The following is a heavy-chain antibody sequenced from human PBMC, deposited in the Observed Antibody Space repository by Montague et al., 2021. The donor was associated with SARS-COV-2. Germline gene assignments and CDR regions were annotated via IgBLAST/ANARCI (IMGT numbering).Heavy chain of an antibody. D-gene: IGHD2-21*01. Sequence: TLSLTCTVSGGSISSGSYYWSWIRQHPGKGLEWIGYIYYSGSSYYNPSLKSRVTISVDTSKNQFSLRLSSVTAADTAVYYCARARTSLIVVVNEFDYWGQGTLVTVSP. V-gene: IGHV4-31*03. CDR1: GGSISSGSYY. CDR3: ARARTSLIVVVNEFDY. CDR2: IYYSGSS. J-gene: IGHJ4*02.